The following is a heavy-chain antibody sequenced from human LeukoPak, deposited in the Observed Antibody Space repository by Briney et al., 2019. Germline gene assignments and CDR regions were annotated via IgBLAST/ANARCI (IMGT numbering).Heavy chain of an antibody. CDR3: ARDNNRYFDY. CDR2: ISSSSSYI. V-gene: IGHV3-21*04. J-gene: IGHJ4*02. D-gene: IGHD1/OR15-1a*01. Sequence: GGSLRLSCAASGFTFSSYSMNWVRQAPGKGLEWVSSISSSSSYIYYADSVKGRFTISRDNAKNSLYLQMNSLRAEGTAVYYCARDNNRYFDYWGQGTLVTVSS. CDR1: GFTFSSYS.